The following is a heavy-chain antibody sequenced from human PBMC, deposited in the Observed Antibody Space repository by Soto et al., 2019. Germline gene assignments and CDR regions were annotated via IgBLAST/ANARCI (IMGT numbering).Heavy chain of an antibody. J-gene: IGHJ5*02. CDR3: AKAGVYDILTVYQNGLAP. D-gene: IGHD3-9*01. V-gene: IGHV3-23*01. CDR2: ISGGGGST. Sequence: GGSLRLSCAASGFTFTSYAMSWVRQAPGKGLEWVSGISGGGGSTYYAASVKGRFTISRDNSKSTLYLQMNSLGAEDTAVYYCAKAGVYDILTVYQNGLAPWGEGPRVTVSS. CDR1: GFTFTSYA.